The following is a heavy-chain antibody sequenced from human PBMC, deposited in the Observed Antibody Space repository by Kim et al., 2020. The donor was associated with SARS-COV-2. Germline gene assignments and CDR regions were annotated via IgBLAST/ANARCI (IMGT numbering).Heavy chain of an antibody. V-gene: IGHV3-21*01. CDR3: ARDGGGSGSYYNWFDP. CDR1: GFTFSSYS. Sequence: GGSLRLSCAASGFTFSSYSMNWVRQAPGKGLEWVSSISSSSSYIYYADSVKGRFTISRDNAKNSLYLQMNSLRAEDTAVYYCARDGGGSGSYYNWFDPWGQGTLVTVSS. CDR2: ISSSSSYI. J-gene: IGHJ5*02. D-gene: IGHD3-10*01.